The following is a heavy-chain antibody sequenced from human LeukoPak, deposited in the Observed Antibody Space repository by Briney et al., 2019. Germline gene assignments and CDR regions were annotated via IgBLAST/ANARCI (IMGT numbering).Heavy chain of an antibody. Sequence: PSETLSLTCTVSGGSISSSSLYWGWFRQPPGKGLEWIGYIYYSGSSFCNPSLKSRVTMSVDTSKNQFSLRLNSVTAADTAVYYCARGPTVTTDYWGQGTLVTVSS. V-gene: IGHV4-39*01. CDR2: IYYSGSS. D-gene: IGHD4-17*01. CDR1: GGSISSSSLY. CDR3: ARGPTVTTDY. J-gene: IGHJ4*02.